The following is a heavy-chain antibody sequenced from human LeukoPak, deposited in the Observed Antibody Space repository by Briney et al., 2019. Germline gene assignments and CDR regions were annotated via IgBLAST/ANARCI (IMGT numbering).Heavy chain of an antibody. J-gene: IGHJ4*02. CDR2: ISGSGGST. V-gene: IGHV3-23*01. CDR3: AKGEISITIFGVVMGGYFDY. D-gene: IGHD3-3*01. Sequence: GSLRLSCAASGFTFSSYAMSWVRQAPGKGLEWVSAISGSGGSTYYADSVKGRFTISRDNSKNTLYLQMNSLRAEDTAVYYCAKGEISITIFGVVMGGYFDYWGQGTLVTASS. CDR1: GFTFSSYA.